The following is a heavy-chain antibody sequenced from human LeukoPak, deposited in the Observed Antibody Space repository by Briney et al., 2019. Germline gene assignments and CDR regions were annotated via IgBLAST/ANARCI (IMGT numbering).Heavy chain of an antibody. Sequence: GGSLRLSCAASGFTFSSYAMSWVRQAPGKGLEWGSAISGSGGSTYYADSVKGRFTISRDNSKNTLYLQMNSLRAEDTAVYYCAKGHDYGDYGEYFQHWGQGTLVTVSS. V-gene: IGHV3-23*01. J-gene: IGHJ1*01. D-gene: IGHD4-17*01. CDR2: ISGSGGST. CDR1: GFTFSSYA. CDR3: AKGHDYGDYGEYFQH.